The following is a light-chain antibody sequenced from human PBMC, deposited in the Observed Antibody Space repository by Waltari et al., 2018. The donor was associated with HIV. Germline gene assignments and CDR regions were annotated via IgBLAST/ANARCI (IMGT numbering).Light chain of an antibody. CDR3: MQARHTPWT. V-gene: IGKV2-28*01. J-gene: IGKJ1*01. Sequence: DIVMTQSPLSLPVTPGEPASIFCRSSESLLQSNGNNFLDWYLQKPGQSPQLLIYLGSIRASGVPDRFSGRGSGTDFTLKISRVEPEDVGIYYCMQARHTPWTFGQGTKVEIK. CDR1: ESLLQSNGNNF. CDR2: LGS.